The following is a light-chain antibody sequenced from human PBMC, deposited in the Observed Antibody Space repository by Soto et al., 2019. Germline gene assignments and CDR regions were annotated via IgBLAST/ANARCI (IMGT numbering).Light chain of an antibody. CDR3: QQRSNWPTWT. CDR2: DAS. Sequence: EIVFTQSPATLSLSPGERATLSCRASQSVSSYLAWYRQKPGQAPRLLIYDASNRANGIPARFSGGGSGTDYTLTISSLEPEDFSVYDCQQRSNWPTWTFGQGTKVDIK. J-gene: IGKJ1*01. V-gene: IGKV3-11*01. CDR1: QSVSSY.